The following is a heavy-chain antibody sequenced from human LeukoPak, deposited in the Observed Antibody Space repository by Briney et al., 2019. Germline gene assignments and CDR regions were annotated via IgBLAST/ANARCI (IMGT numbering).Heavy chain of an antibody. CDR2: ISPSGNYI. CDR3: ARGIAASGYTMDV. CDR1: GFTFSDYY. V-gene: IGHV3-11*04. Sequence: PGGSLRLSCAASGFTFSDYYMSWIRQAPGKGLEWVASISPSGNYIYYADSVKGRSTISRDNAKNSLFLQMNSLRAEDTAVYSCARGIAASGYTMDVWGRGTTVTVSS. J-gene: IGHJ6*02. D-gene: IGHD6-13*01.